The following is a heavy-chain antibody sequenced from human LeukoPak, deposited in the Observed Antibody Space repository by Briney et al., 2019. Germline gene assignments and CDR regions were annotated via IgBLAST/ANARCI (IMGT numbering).Heavy chain of an antibody. CDR2: ISSSSSYI. CDR3: AELGITMIGGV. D-gene: IGHD3-10*02. CDR1: GFTFSSYS. V-gene: IGHV3-21*01. Sequence: GGSLRLSCAASGFTFSSYSMNWVRQAPGKGLEWVSSISSSSSYIYYADSVKGRFTISRDNAKSSLYLQLNSLRAEDTAVYYCAELGITMIGGVWGKGATVTISS. J-gene: IGHJ6*04.